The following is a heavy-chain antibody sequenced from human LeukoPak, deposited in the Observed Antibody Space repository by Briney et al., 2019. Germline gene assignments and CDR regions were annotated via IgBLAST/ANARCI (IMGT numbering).Heavy chain of an antibody. V-gene: IGHV4-4*02. CDR3: ARVPFYALYAHAFDI. CDR2: IYHSGST. CDR1: GGSISSSNW. J-gene: IGHJ3*02. Sequence: PSGTLSLTCAVSGGSISSSNWWSWVRQPPGKGLEWIGEIYHSGSTNYNPSLKSRVTISVDKSKNQFSLKLSSVTAADTAVYYCARVPFYALYAHAFDIWGQGTMVTVSS. D-gene: IGHD2/OR15-2a*01.